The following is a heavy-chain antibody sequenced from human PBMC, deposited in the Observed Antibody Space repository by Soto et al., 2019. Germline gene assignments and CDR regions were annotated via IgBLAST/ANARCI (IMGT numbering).Heavy chain of an antibody. CDR2: ISYDGSNE. CDR3: VRVHHYYDSSGYFLNYFDH. D-gene: IGHD3-22*01. CDR1: GFSFSSYA. Sequence: GGSLRLSCAASGFSFSSYAMHWVRQAPGKGLEWVTLISYDGSNEYYADSVKGRFTISRDNSKDMLYLQMNSLRPEDTAVYYCVRVHHYYDSSGYFLNYFDHWGQGTLVTVSS. J-gene: IGHJ4*02. V-gene: IGHV3-30-3*01.